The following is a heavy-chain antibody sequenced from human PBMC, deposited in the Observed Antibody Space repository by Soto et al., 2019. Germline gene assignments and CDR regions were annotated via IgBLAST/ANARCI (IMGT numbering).Heavy chain of an antibody. CDR3: AAQRGDYYGSGSYLYGMDV. D-gene: IGHD3-10*01. J-gene: IGHJ6*02. CDR1: GGSISSGGYY. CDR2: IYYSGST. Sequence: PSETLSLTCTVSGGSISSGGYYWSWIRQHPGKGLEWIGYIYYSGSTYYNPSLKSRVTISVDTSKNQFSLKLSSVTAADTAVYYCAAQRGDYYGSGSYLYGMDVWGQGTTVTVSS. V-gene: IGHV4-31*03.